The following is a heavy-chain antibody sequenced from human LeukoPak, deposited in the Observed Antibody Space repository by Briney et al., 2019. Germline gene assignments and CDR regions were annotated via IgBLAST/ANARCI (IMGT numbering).Heavy chain of an antibody. CDR3: ARGTVGNDY. CDR2: MNPNSGNT. V-gene: IGHV1-8*01. J-gene: IGHJ4*02. D-gene: IGHD2-15*01. Sequence: GASVKVSCKASGYSFSNFHINWVRQATGQGLEWMGWMNPNSGNTGYAQKFQGRVTMTRNTSISTAYMELSSLRSEDTAVYYCARGTVGNDYWGQGTLVTVSS. CDR1: GYSFSNFH.